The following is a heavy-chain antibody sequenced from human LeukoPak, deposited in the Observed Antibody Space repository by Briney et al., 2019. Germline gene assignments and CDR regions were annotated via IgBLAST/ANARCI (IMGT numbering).Heavy chain of an antibody. CDR2: INHSGST. Sequence: PETPSLTPAVYGGSFSGYNWSWIPQPPGKGLEWIGEINHSGSTNHNPSLKSRVTISVDTSKNQFSLKLSSVTAADTAVYYCARGGYSYGYNYWGQGTLVTVSS. CDR1: GGSFSGYN. J-gene: IGHJ4*02. CDR3: ARGGYSYGYNY. D-gene: IGHD5-18*01. V-gene: IGHV4-34*01.